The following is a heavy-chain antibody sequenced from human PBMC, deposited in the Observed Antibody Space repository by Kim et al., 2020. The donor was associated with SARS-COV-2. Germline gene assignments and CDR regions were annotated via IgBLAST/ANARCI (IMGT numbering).Heavy chain of an antibody. CDR2: IKQDGSEK. J-gene: IGHJ4*02. CDR3: ARVVGVVIIPGIFDY. Sequence: GGSLRLSCATSKFTFSNDWMSWVRQAPGKGLEWVANIKQDGSEKYYVDSVKGRFTISRDNAKNSLYLRMNSLRAEDTAVYYCARVVGVVIIPGIFDYWGQGTLVTVSS. V-gene: IGHV3-7*01. CDR1: KFTFSNDW. D-gene: IGHD3-3*01.